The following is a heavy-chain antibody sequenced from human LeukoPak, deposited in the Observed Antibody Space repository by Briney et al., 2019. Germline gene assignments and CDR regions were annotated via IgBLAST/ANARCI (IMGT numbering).Heavy chain of an antibody. CDR2: IYSGGST. CDR3: ARVDSGYDSSLNY. J-gene: IGHJ4*02. Sequence: PGRSLRLSCPASGFTVSSNYMSWVRQAPGKGLEWVSVIYSGGSTYYADSVKGRFTISRDNSKNTLYLQMNSLRAEDTAVYYCARVDSGYDSSLNYWGQGTLVTVSS. D-gene: IGHD5-12*01. V-gene: IGHV3-53*01. CDR1: GFTVSSNY.